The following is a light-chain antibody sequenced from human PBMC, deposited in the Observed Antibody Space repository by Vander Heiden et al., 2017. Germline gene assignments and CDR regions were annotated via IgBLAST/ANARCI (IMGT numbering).Light chain of an antibody. Sequence: EIVFTPSPATLSLSPGDIASLSCRAIQSVSNYLAWYQQTPGQAHRLLIYDASKRATGIPARFSGSGSGTDFTITISSLAHEDFAVYYCQQGSNCPLTFGGGTKVEIK. CDR3: QQGSNCPLT. V-gene: IGKV3-11*01. CDR2: DAS. J-gene: IGKJ4*01. CDR1: QSVSNY.